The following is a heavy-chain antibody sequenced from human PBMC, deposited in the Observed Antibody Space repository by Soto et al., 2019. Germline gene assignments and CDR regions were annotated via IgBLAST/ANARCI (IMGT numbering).Heavy chain of an antibody. D-gene: IGHD3-9*01. CDR1: GFTFSSYG. CDR3: ARDLEIEVILTGYPGY. V-gene: IGHV3-33*01. Sequence: QVQLVESGGGVVQPGRSLRLSGAASGFTFSSYGMHWVRQAPGKGLAWVAVIWYDGSNKYYADSVKGRFTISRDNSKNTLYLQMNSLRAEDTAVYYCARDLEIEVILTGYPGYWGQGTLVNVSS. J-gene: IGHJ4*02. CDR2: IWYDGSNK.